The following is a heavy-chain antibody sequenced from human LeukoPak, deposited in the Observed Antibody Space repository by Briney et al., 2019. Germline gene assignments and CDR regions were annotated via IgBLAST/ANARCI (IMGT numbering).Heavy chain of an antibody. CDR2: ISGGAGNT. D-gene: IGHD5-18*01. V-gene: IGHV3-23*01. Sequence: PGGSLRLSCAASGFTFSNSAMSWVRQAPGKGLEWVSGISGGAGNTYYADSVKGRFTISRGNSKNTLYLQMNSLRAEDTAVYYCAKDPGWVTGDYFDYWGQGTLVTVSS. CDR1: GFTFSNSA. J-gene: IGHJ4*02. CDR3: AKDPGWVTGDYFDY.